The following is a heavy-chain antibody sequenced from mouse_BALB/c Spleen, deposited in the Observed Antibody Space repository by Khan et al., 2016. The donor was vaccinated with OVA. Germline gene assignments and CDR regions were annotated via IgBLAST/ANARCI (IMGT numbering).Heavy chain of an antibody. V-gene: IGHV1S135*01. D-gene: IGHD3-3*01. CDR3: ARGTFDY. CDR2: IDPFNGGT. CDR1: DYSFTSYY. J-gene: IGHJ3*01. Sequence: IQLVQSGPELMKPGASVNISCKASDYSFTSYYIHWVKQSHGKSLEWIGYIDPFNGGTDYNQKFKGKATLTVDKSSNTAYMHLSSLTSEYSAVYYCARGTFDYWGQGTLVTVSA.